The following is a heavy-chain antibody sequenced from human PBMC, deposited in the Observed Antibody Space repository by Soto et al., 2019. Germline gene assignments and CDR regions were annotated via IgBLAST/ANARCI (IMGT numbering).Heavy chain of an antibody. V-gene: IGHV3-23*01. CDR3: ASAKAVVIAALGI. J-gene: IGHJ3*02. CDR2: VSDNGGSRGGT. Sequence: LRLSCTASGFMFNNSAMTWVRQAPGQGLQWVASVSDNGGSRGGTYYAGSVKGRFTISRDNSKNTLYLQLDSLTGADTAVYYCASAKAVVIAALGIWGQGTMVTVSS. CDR1: GFMFNNSA. D-gene: IGHD2-21*01.